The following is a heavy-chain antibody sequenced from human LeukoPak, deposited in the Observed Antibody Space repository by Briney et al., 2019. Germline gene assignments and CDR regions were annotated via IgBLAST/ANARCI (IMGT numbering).Heavy chain of an antibody. Sequence: GASVTVSSKASGYTFTISGISWVRQAPGQGLEWMGWISAYNGNTNYAQKLQGRVTMTTDTSTSTAYMELRSLRSDDTAVYYCARAYLPGYGMDVWGQGTTVTVSS. CDR1: GYTFTISG. V-gene: IGHV1-18*01. CDR2: ISAYNGNT. J-gene: IGHJ6*02. CDR3: ARAYLPGYGMDV.